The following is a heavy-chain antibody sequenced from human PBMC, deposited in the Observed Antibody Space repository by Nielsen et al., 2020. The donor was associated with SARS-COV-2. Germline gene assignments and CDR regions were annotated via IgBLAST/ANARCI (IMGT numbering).Heavy chain of an antibody. CDR1: GFTFSSYG. V-gene: IGHV3-33*01. D-gene: IGHD6-19*01. Sequence: GGSLRLSCAASGFTFSSYGMHWVRQAPGKGLEWVAVIWYDGSNKYYADSVKGRFTISRDNSKNTLYLQMNSLRAEDTAVYYCAREWAGTYWYFDLWGRGTLVTVSS. J-gene: IGHJ2*01. CDR2: IWYDGSNK. CDR3: AREWAGTYWYFDL.